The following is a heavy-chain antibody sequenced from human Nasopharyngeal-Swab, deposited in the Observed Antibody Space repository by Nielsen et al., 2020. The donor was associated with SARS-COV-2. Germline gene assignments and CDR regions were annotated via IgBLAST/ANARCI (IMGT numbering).Heavy chain of an antibody. J-gene: IGHJ5*02. Sequence: GGSLRLSCAASGFTFSSYAMHWVRQAPGKGLEWVAVISYDGSNKYYADSVKGRFTISRDNSKNTLYLQMNGLRAEDTAVYYCAREGGNWFDPWGQGTLVTVSS. CDR3: AREGGNWFDP. V-gene: IGHV3-30*04. CDR2: ISYDGSNK. CDR1: GFTFSSYA. D-gene: IGHD3-16*01.